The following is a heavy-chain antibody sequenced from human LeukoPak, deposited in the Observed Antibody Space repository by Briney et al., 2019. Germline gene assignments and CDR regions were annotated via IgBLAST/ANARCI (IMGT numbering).Heavy chain of an antibody. J-gene: IGHJ4*02. D-gene: IGHD3-22*01. CDR2: IKQDGSEK. Sequence: GGSLRLSCAASGFTFSSYWMSWVRQAPGKGLEWVANIKQDGSEKYYVDSVKGRFTISRDNAKNSLYLQMNSLRAEDTAVYHCARGSGYYYDSSGYYPVLDYWGQGTLVTVSS. V-gene: IGHV3-7*01. CDR3: ARGSGYYYDSSGYYPVLDY. CDR1: GFTFSSYW.